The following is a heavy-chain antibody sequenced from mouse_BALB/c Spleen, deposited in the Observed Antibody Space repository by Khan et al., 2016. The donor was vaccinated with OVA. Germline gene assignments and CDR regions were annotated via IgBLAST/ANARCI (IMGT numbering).Heavy chain of an antibody. Sequence: VQLQQPGPELMKPGASVKISCKASGYSFTSYYIHWVKQSHGKSLEWIGYVDPFSGGTTYNQNFKGKATLTVDKSSSTAYIHFSNLTSEDSAVYYCTRHGYVAWFTYWGQGTLVTVSA. CDR2: VDPFSGGT. CDR3: TRHGYVAWFTY. CDR1: GYSFTSYY. J-gene: IGHJ3*01. D-gene: IGHD2-2*01. V-gene: IGHV1S135*01.